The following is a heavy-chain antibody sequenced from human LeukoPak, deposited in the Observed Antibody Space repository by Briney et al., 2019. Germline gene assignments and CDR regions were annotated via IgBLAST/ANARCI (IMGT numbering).Heavy chain of an antibody. CDR3: ARIQCSGGSCRPGRGWFDP. D-gene: IGHD2-15*01. V-gene: IGHV1-46*01. CDR1: GYTFTSYY. J-gene: IGHJ5*02. CDR2: INPSGGST. Sequence: GASVKVSCKASGYTFTSYYMHWVRQAPGQGLEWMGIINPSGGSTSYAQKFQGRVTMTRDMSTSTVYMELSSLRSEDTAVYYCARIQCSGGSCRPGRGWFDPWGQGTLVTVSS.